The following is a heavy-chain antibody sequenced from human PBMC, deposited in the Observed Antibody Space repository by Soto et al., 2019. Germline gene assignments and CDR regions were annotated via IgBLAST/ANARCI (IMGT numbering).Heavy chain of an antibody. J-gene: IGHJ4*02. D-gene: IGHD7-27*01. CDR3: TRGGTRTTYWGLFDS. Sequence: EVKVVESGGGLVQPGGSLRLSCAASGFTFSDNWMHWVRQPPGKGPVWVSRISGDASSTSYADSVKGRFTISRDSAKNTVYRQMDSLRVEDTAVYYCTRGGTRTTYWGLFDSWGQGTLVTVSS. V-gene: IGHV3-74*01. CDR1: GFTFSDNW. CDR2: ISGDASST.